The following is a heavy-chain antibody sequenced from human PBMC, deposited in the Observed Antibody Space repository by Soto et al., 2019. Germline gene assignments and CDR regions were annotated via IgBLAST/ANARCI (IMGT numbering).Heavy chain of an antibody. CDR1: GFSVSTSGVG. J-gene: IGHJ5*02. CDR3: AYGDYVGNWFDP. Sequence: QITLKESGPTLVKPTQTLTLTCTFSGFSVSTSGVGVGWIRQPPGKALEWLALIYWDDDKRYSPSLKSRLTITQDTSKNQVVLTMTTMDPVDTATYYCAYGDYVGNWFDPWGQGTLVTVSS. CDR2: IYWDDDK. D-gene: IGHD4-17*01. V-gene: IGHV2-5*02.